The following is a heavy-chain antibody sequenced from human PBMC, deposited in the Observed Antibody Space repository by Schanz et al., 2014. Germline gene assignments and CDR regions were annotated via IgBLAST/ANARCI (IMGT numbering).Heavy chain of an antibody. J-gene: IGHJ3*01. CDR2: ISAYNGNT. CDR1: GGTFSTYP. D-gene: IGHD2-8*02. V-gene: IGHV1-18*04. Sequence: QVQLVQSGAEVKKPGSSMKVSCKASGGTFSTYPINWLRQAPGQGLEWMGRISAYNGNTNYAQKLQGRVTMTTDTSTSTVYMELRSLTSDDSAVYYCATMWGYCTATACQILEVLDVWGQGTMVTVSS. CDR3: ATMWGYCTATACQILEVLDV.